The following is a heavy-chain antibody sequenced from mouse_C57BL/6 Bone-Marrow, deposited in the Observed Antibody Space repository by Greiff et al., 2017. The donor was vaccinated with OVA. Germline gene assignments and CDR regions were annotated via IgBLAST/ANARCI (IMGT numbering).Heavy chain of an antibody. V-gene: IGHV1-55*01. CDR3: ARGGVTTVVAGFDY. J-gene: IGHJ2*01. CDR2: IYPGSGST. D-gene: IGHD1-1*01. Sequence: QVQLQQPGAELVKPGASVKMSCKASGYTFTSYWITWVKQRPGQGLEWIGDIYPGSGSTNYNEKFKSKATLTVDTSSSTAYMQLSSLTSEDSAVYDCARGGVTTVVAGFDYWGQGTTLTVSS. CDR1: GYTFTSYW.